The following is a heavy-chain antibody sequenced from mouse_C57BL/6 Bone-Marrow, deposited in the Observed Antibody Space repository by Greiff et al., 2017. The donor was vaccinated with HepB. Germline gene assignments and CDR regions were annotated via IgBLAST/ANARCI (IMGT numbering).Heavy chain of an antibody. Sequence: QVTLKECGPGILQPSQTLSLTCSFSGFSLSTFGMGVGWIRQPSGKGLEWLAHIWWDDDKYYNPALKSRLTISKDTSKNQVFLKIANVDTADTATYYCARIALVYDGYPFAYWGQGTLVTVSA. CDR3: ARIALVYDGYPFAY. D-gene: IGHD2-3*01. V-gene: IGHV8-8*01. CDR1: GFSLSTFGMG. J-gene: IGHJ3*01. CDR2: IWWDDDK.